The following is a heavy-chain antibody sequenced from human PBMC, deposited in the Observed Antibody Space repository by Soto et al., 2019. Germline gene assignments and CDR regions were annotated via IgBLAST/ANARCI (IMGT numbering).Heavy chain of an antibody. J-gene: IGHJ3*02. CDR2: IKQDGSEK. Sequence: GESLKISCAASGFTFSSYWMSWVRQAPGKGLEWVANIKQDGSEKYYVDSVKGRFTISRDNAKNSLYLQMNSLRAEDTAVYYCARENTAAGIAVAGTTDAFDIWGQGTMVTVSS. CDR3: ARENTAAGIAVAGTTDAFDI. CDR1: GFTFSSYW. V-gene: IGHV3-7*01. D-gene: IGHD6-19*01.